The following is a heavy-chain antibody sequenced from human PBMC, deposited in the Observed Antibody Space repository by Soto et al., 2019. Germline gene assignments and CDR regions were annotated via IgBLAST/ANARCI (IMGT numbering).Heavy chain of an antibody. V-gene: IGHV4-31*03. CDR2: IYHRGRT. J-gene: IGHJ4*02. CDR3: ARAESVGHPVVPAY. Sequence: QVQLQESGPGLVKPSQTLSLTCTVSGGSISSGDYYWNWIRQHPGKGLEWIGYIYHRGRTKYNPSLKNRVPISVDTSTNQISLKLRSLSAADTAVYYCARAESVGHPVVPAYGGQGTRVTVSS. CDR1: GGSISSGDYY. D-gene: IGHD2-21*01.